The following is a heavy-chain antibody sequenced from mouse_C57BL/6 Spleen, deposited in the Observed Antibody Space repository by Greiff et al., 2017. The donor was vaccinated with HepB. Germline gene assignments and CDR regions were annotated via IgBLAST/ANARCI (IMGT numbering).Heavy chain of an antibody. V-gene: IGHV5-6*01. CDR2: ISSGGSYT. D-gene: IGHD2-10*02. CDR1: GFTFSSYG. CDR3: ARPYGNYLYYFDY. Sequence: VQVVESGGDLVKPGGSLKLSCAASGFTFSSYGMSWVRQTPDKRLEWVATISSGGSYTYYPDSVKGRFTISRDNAKNTLYLQMSSLKSEDTAMYYCARPYGNYLYYFDYWGQGTTLTVSS. J-gene: IGHJ2*01.